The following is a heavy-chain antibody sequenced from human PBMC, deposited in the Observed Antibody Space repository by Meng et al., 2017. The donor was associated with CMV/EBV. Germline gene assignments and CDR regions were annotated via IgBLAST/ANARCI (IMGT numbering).Heavy chain of an antibody. CDR1: GFTFSSYA. D-gene: IGHD2-2*01. CDR2: ISGSGGST. CDR3: AKYALVVVPAAMPDYFDY. V-gene: IGHV3-23*01. Sequence: GESLKISCAASGFTFSSYAMSWVRQAPGKGLEWVSAISGSGGSTYYADSVKGRFTISRDNSKNTLYLQMNSLRAEDTAVYYCAKYALVVVPAAMPDYFDYWGQGTLVTVSS. J-gene: IGHJ4*02.